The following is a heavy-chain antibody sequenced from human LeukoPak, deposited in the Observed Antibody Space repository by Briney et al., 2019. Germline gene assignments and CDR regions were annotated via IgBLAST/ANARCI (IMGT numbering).Heavy chain of an antibody. V-gene: IGHV3-7*04. CDR1: GVMFPSYW. CDR3: ARRHHFGFLDS. J-gene: IGHJ4*02. D-gene: IGHD3-10*01. Sequence: GGSLRLSCAASGVMFPSYWMTWVRQAPGKGLEWVANIKHDGSEKCYVDSVKGRFTISRDNAKNSVYLQMNSLRAEDTAVYYCARRHHFGFLDSWGQGTLVTVSS. CDR2: IKHDGSEK.